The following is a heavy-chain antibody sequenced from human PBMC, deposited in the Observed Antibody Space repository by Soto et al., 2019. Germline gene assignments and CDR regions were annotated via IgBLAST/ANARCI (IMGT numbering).Heavy chain of an antibody. CDR1: GGSTSSSSYS. J-gene: IGHJ6*02. CDR2: IYNSGV. D-gene: IGHD6-19*01. CDR3: ATGRDSSFWYVYYHYYGMHV. V-gene: IGHV4-39*01. Sequence: PSETLSLTCTVSGGSTSSSSYSWCWIRQPPGKGLEWIGSIYNSGVDYNPSLKSRVTISVDTSKTQFSLRLTSVTAADTAVYYCATGRDSSFWYVYYHYYGMHVWCPGIIVTV.